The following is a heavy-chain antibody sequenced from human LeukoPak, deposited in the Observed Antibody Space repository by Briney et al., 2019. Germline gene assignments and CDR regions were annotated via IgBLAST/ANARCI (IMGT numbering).Heavy chain of an antibody. J-gene: IGHJ2*01. Sequence: SETLSLTCTVSGGSITTSSYYWGWIRQPPGKGLEWIGIIYYSGSTYYNPSLKGLVTISVYTSKYQFSLMRGSVTAADTAVCYCATAFRARYFDLWGRGPLVTVPS. D-gene: IGHD2-2*01. CDR2: IYYSGST. CDR3: ATAFRARYFDL. CDR1: GGSITTSSYY. V-gene: IGHV4-39*01.